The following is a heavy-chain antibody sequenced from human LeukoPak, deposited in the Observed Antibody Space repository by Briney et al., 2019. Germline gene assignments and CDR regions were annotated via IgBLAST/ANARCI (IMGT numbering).Heavy chain of an antibody. CDR1: GFTFGDYG. Sequence: GGSLRLSCTASGFTFGDYGMTWFRQAPGKGLEWVGFIRSKPYRGTPEYAASVKGRFTISRDDSKSIAYLQMNSLEIEDTAVYYCARGILTGGRYYFDYWGQGTLVTVSS. V-gene: IGHV3-49*03. J-gene: IGHJ4*02. D-gene: IGHD3-9*01. CDR3: ARGILTGGRYYFDY. CDR2: IRSKPYRGTP.